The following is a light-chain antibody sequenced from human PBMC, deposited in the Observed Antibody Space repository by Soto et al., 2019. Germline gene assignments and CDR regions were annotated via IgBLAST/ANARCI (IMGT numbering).Light chain of an antibody. J-gene: IGKJ2*01. CDR2: GAS. Sequence: EIVLTQSPGTLSLSPGERATLSCRASQSVSSSYLAWYQQKPGQAPRLLIYGASSRATGIPDRFSGSGSGTDFPLPISRLEPEDLAVYYCQQYGSSPLYTFGQGTKLEIK. CDR1: QSVSSSY. V-gene: IGKV3-20*01. CDR3: QQYGSSPLYT.